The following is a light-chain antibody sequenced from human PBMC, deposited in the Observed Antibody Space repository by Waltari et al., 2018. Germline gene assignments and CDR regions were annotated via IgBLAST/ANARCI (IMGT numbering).Light chain of an antibody. V-gene: IGLV2-23*02. J-gene: IGLJ1*01. CDR3: CSYAGSSTPGV. Sequence: QSALTQPASVSGSPGQSITISCTGDSSDVDTYNLVSWYQQHPGKAPNLIIYEVSKRPSGVSDRFSATKSGNTASLTISGLQVEDEANYYCCSYAGSSTPGVFGTGTKVTVL. CDR1: SSDVDTYNL. CDR2: EVS.